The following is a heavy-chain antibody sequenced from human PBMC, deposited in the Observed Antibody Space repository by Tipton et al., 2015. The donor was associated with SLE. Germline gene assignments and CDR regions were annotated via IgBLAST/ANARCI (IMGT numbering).Heavy chain of an antibody. CDR3: ARDGGFMARGLPSWYFDF. J-gene: IGHJ2*01. CDR2: INHSGSA. D-gene: IGHD3-10*01. Sequence: TLSLTCAVYGGSFSGNYWIWIRQPPGKGLEWIGEINHSGSANYNPSLKSRVTISVDRSKNQFSLKLSPVTAADTAVYYCARDGGFMARGLPSWYFDFWGLGTLVTVSS. CDR1: GGSFSGNY. V-gene: IGHV4-34*01.